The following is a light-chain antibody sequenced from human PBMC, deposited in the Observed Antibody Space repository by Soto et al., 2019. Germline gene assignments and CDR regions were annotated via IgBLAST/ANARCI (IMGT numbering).Light chain of an antibody. CDR3: QHYKSYPWT. J-gene: IGKJ1*01. Sequence: DIQMTQSPSTMSASVGDRVTITCRASQSIDSWLAWYQQKPGKAPKFLMYKASNLESGVPSRFSGSGSETEFTLTISSLQPDDFATYYCQHYKSYPWTFGQGTKVECK. CDR1: QSIDSW. CDR2: KAS. V-gene: IGKV1-5*03.